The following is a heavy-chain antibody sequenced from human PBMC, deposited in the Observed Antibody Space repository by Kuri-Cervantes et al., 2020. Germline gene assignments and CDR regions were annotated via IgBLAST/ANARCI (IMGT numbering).Heavy chain of an antibody. CDR1: GFTFDDHA. D-gene: IGHD3-10*01. CDR3: AKDKGSGSYNYYYGMDV. Sequence: SLKISCAASGFTFDDHAMHWVRQAPGKGVEWVSGISWNSGSIGYADSGKGRFTISRDNAKNSPYLQMNSLRAEDTALYYCAKDKGSGSYNYYYGMDVWGQGTTVTVSS. CDR2: ISWNSGSI. J-gene: IGHJ6*02. V-gene: IGHV3-9*01.